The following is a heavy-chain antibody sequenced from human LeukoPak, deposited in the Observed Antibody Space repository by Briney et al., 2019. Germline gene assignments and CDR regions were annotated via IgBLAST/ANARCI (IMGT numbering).Heavy chain of an antibody. CDR3: AREDSSGWSVYDY. J-gene: IGHJ4*02. V-gene: IGHV4-4*02. Sequence: SETLSLTCAVSGGSISSSNWWSWVRQPPGKGLEWIGEIYHSGSTNYNPSLKSRVTISVDKSKNQFSLKLSSVTAADTAVYYCAREDSSGWSVYDYWGQGTLVTVSS. CDR2: IYHSGST. D-gene: IGHD6-19*01. CDR1: GGSISSSNW.